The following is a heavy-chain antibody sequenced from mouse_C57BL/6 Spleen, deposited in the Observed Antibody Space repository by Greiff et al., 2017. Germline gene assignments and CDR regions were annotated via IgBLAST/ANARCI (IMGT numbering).Heavy chain of an antibody. CDR1: GFNIKDDY. Sequence: VQLQQSGAELVRPGASVKLSCTASGFNIKDDYMHWVKQRTEQGLEWIGWIDPENGETEYASKFQGKATITADTSSNTADLQLRSLTSEDAAVYYWTTWWLPFAYWGQGTLVTVSA. CDR2: IDPENGET. CDR3: TTWWLPFAY. V-gene: IGHV14-4*01. J-gene: IGHJ3*01. D-gene: IGHD1-1*02.